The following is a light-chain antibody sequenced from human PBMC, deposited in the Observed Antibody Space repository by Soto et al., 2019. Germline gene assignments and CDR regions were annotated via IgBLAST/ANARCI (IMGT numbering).Light chain of an antibody. J-gene: IGKJ1*01. CDR2: GAS. V-gene: IGKV3-15*01. CDR3: QQYRNWPRS. Sequence: ETVMAQSPATLSLSPGERATLSCRASQIVGSNLAWYQQKPGQAPRLLIYGASTRATGIPARFSGGGSGTAFTLTISSLESEDFAVYFCQQYRNWPRSIGQGTKVEIK. CDR1: QIVGSN.